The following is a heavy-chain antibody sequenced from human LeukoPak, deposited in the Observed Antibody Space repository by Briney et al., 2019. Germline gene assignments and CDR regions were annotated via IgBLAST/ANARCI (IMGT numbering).Heavy chain of an antibody. CDR1: GFTFSDYY. CDR2: ISGSSSNI. V-gene: IGHV3-11*04. Sequence: PGGSLRLSCAASGFTFSDYYMSWIRQAPGKGLEWVSSISGSSSNIYYADSVKGRFTISRDNAKNSLNLQMDSLRAEDTGIYYCARDRYGDHSFDFWGQGTLVTVSS. D-gene: IGHD4-17*01. J-gene: IGHJ4*02. CDR3: ARDRYGDHSFDF.